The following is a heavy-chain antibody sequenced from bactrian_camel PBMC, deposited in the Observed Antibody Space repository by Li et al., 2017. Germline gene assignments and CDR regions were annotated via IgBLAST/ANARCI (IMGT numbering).Heavy chain of an antibody. CDR3: VREEKEVVALMGFGY. Sequence: VQLVESGGGLVQPGGSLRLSCAASGFTFSSYAMGWVRQAPGKGLEWVSGISSGGGRTYYADSVKGRFTISRDNAKNTLYLQMNSLKPEDTAVYYCVREEKEVVALMGFGYWGQGTQV. CDR1: GFTFSSYA. V-gene: IGHV3S31*01. J-gene: IGHJ6*01. CDR2: ISSGGGRT. D-gene: IGHD2*01.